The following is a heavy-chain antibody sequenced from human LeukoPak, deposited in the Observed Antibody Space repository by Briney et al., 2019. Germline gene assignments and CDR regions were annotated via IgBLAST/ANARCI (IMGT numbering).Heavy chain of an antibody. CDR2: IKSKTDGETT. Sequence: PGGSLRLSCAASGFTFGNAWMSWVRQAPGKGLEWVGRIKSKTDGETTDYAAPVKGRFTISRDDSKNTLYLQMNSLKTEDTAVYYCTTMSTYDFWSGFNGYYYMDVWGKGTTVTVSS. CDR1: GFTFGNAW. D-gene: IGHD3-3*01. V-gene: IGHV3-15*01. J-gene: IGHJ6*03. CDR3: TTMSTYDFWSGFNGYYYMDV.